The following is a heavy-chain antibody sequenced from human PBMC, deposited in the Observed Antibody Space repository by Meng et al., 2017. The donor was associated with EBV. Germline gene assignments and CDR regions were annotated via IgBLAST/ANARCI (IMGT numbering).Heavy chain of an antibody. CDR1: GGPFRNYA. V-gene: IGHV1-69*01. Sequence: QVQLGQSAAEVKKPGSSVRVSCKTSGGPFRNYAISWVRQAPGQGLEWLGGFLPTLGAPNYAQKFHGRVSITADESTSTHYMDLSSLRSEDTAVYYCASESGRGYTPDYWGQGTLVTVFS. D-gene: IGHD3-10*01. CDR3: ASESGRGYTPDY. CDR2: FLPTLGAP. J-gene: IGHJ4*02.